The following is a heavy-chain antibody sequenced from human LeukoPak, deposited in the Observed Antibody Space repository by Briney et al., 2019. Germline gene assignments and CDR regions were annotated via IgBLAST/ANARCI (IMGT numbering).Heavy chain of an antibody. D-gene: IGHD5-24*01. Sequence: SETLSLTCAVSGVSVSNFYWSWIRQPAGKGLEWVGRIYTNGRTKYNPYLNSRVSLSVDTSKNKLSLRLASVTAADTAVFYCVRDKRGWLQEKNYYYYVDVWGKGTTVTVSS. CDR2: IYTNGRT. J-gene: IGHJ6*03. CDR3: VRDKRGWLQEKNYYYYVDV. V-gene: IGHV4-4*07. CDR1: GVSVSNFY.